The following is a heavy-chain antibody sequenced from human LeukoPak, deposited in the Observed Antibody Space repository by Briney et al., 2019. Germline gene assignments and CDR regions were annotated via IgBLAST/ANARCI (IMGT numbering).Heavy chain of an antibody. Sequence: KPSETLSLTCTVSGGSISSGGYSWSWVRQHPEKGLEWIGYIYYSGTAYYNPSLKSRVTMSVDTSKNQFSLKLDSVTAADTAVYYCARFSNDHGVKFDYWGQGTLVTVSS. J-gene: IGHJ4*02. CDR1: GGSISSGGYS. V-gene: IGHV4-31*03. D-gene: IGHD4-17*01. CDR2: IYYSGTA. CDR3: ARFSNDHGVKFDY.